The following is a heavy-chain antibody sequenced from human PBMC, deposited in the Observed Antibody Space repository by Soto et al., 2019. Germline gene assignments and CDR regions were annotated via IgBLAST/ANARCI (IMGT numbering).Heavy chain of an antibody. CDR2: ISYDGSYK. D-gene: IGHD2-8*01. V-gene: IGHV3-30*18. CDR3: AKDSRSRVSSFDY. CDR1: GFTFSSYG. J-gene: IGHJ4*02. Sequence: QVQLVESGGGVVQPGRSLRLSCAASGFTFSSYGMHWVRQAPGKGLEWVAVISYDGSYKYYADSVKGRFTISRDNSKNPLRLQMSSLRAEDTAVYYCAKDSRSRVSSFDYWGQGTLVTVSS.